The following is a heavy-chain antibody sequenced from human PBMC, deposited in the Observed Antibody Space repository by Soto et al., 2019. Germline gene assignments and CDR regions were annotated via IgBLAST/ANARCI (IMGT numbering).Heavy chain of an antibody. D-gene: IGHD2-15*01. V-gene: IGHV1-18*01. J-gene: IGHJ4*02. CDR3: IRDDCSGDTCYLGH. CDR2: ISTHNGHT. Sequence: ASVKVSCKPSGYTFTTYGIAWVRQAPGRGLEWMGWISTHNGHTKFAQKLQDRVTLTTDTTTSTAYMELRNLRSDDTAVYYCIRDDCSGDTCYLGHWGQGALVTVSS. CDR1: GYTFTTYG.